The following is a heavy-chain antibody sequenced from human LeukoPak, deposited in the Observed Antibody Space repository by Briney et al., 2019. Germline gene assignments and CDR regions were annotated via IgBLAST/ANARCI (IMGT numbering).Heavy chain of an antibody. CDR1: GFTFSNYA. Sequence: GGSLRLSCAASGFTFSNYAINWVRQAPGTGLAWVSRIRGGGDSTYYADSVKGRFTISKDNSKNTLYLQMNSLRADDTAVYYCARDSSTSNYYFGMDVWGQGTTVTVSS. D-gene: IGHD6-19*01. CDR2: IRGGGDST. J-gene: IGHJ6*02. V-gene: IGHV3-23*01. CDR3: ARDSSTSNYYFGMDV.